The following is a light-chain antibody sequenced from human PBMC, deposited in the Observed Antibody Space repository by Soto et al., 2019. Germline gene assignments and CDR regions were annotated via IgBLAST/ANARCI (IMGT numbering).Light chain of an antibody. CDR3: QQYRNWPYT. J-gene: IGKJ2*01. Sequence: EIVMTQSPVTLSMSPGERATLSCRASQSVTSDLAWYQQKPGQAPRLLIYGASTRAAGIPARFSGSGSGTEFALTISTLQSEDFAVYFCQQYRNWPYTFGQGTKLEIK. V-gene: IGKV3-15*01. CDR2: GAS. CDR1: QSVTSD.